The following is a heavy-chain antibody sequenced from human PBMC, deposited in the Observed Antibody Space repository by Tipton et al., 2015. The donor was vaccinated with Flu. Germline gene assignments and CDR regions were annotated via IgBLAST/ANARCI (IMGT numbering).Heavy chain of an antibody. V-gene: IGHV4-59*01. Sequence: TLSLTCTVSGGSMSSYYWNWIRQSPGKGLEWIGYVYYSGTTNYNPSLKSRVTISVDRSKTQFSLKLSSVTAADSAVYYCAKDNPVFPGAAVYWGRGTLVTVAS. D-gene: IGHD3-16*01. CDR2: VYYSGTT. CDR3: AKDNPVFPGAAVY. CDR1: GGSMSSYY. J-gene: IGHJ4*02.